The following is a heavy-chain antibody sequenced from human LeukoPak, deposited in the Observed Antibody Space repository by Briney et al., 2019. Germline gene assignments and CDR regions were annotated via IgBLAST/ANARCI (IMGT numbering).Heavy chain of an antibody. D-gene: IGHD4-17*01. CDR2: IYYSGST. CDR3: ARDLYGDYFLDY. V-gene: IGHV4-59*01. CDR1: SGSISSYY. Sequence: SETLSLTCTVSSGSISSYYWSWIRQPPGKGLEWIGYIYYSGSTNYNPSLKSRVTISVDTSKNQFSLKLSSVTAADTAVYYCARDLYGDYFLDYWGQGTLVTVSS. J-gene: IGHJ4*02.